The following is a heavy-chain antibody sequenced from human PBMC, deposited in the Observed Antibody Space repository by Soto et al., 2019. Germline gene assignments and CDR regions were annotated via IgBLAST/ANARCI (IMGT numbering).Heavy chain of an antibody. CDR1: GGSISSGGYY. J-gene: IGHJ5*01. D-gene: IGHD3-3*01. CDR2: IYYSGST. CDR3: AREILDFWSGSYTRIFDC. V-gene: IGHV4-31*03. Sequence: QSLTFTVSGGSISSGGYYWSWIRQHPLKGLEWIGYIYYSGSTYYNPSLKSRVTISVDTSKNQFSLKLSSVTAADTAVYYCAREILDFWSGSYTRIFDCGGQGNQVTV.